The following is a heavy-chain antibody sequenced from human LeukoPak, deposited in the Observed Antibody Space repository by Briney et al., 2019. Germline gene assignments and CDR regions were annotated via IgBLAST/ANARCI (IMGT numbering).Heavy chain of an antibody. J-gene: IGHJ4*02. D-gene: IGHD1-26*01. Sequence: ASVKVSCKASGYTFNGYYMHWVRQAPGQGLESMGWINSNSGARNYAQKFQGRVTMSRDTSINTAYMELSRLTSDGTAVYYCARGRVGATTGLDHWGQGALVTVSS. CDR1: GYTFNGYY. CDR3: ARGRVGATTGLDH. V-gene: IGHV1-2*02. CDR2: INSNSGAR.